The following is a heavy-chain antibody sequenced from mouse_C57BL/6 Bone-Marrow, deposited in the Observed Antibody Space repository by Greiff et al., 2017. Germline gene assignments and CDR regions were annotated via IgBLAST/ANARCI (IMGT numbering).Heavy chain of an antibody. CDR3: AREMAGLYAMDY. CDR1: GYSITSGYY. V-gene: IGHV3-6*01. Sequence: ESGPGLVKPSQSLSLTCSVTGYSITSGYYWNWIRQFPGNKLEWMGYISYDGSNNYNPSLKNRISITRDTSKNQFFLKLNSVTTEDTATYYCAREMAGLYAMDYWGQGTSVTVSS. CDR2: ISYDGSN. D-gene: IGHD3-1*01. J-gene: IGHJ4*01.